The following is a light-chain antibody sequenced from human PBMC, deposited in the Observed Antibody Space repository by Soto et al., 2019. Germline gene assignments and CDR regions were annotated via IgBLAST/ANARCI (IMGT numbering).Light chain of an antibody. CDR2: EVS. V-gene: IGLV2-14*01. Sequence: QSVLTQPASVSGSPGQSITISCTGTSSDVGGYNYVSWYQQHPGTAPKLMIYEVSDRPSGVYNRFSGSKSGNTASLTISGLQAEDEADYYCSSYTSNSGYVFGTGTQLTVL. J-gene: IGLJ1*01. CDR1: SSDVGGYNY. CDR3: SSYTSNSGYV.